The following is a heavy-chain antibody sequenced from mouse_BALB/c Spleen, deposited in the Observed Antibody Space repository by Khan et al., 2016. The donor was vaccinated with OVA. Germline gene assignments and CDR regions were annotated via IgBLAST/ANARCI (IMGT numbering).Heavy chain of an antibody. CDR1: GFTFSSYA. CDR2: ISSGGNYT. CDR3: TRPPITTVVATSYWFFDV. D-gene: IGHD1-1*01. Sequence: EVELVESGGDLVKPGGSLKLSCAASGFTFSSYAMSWVRQTPEKRLEWVATISSGGNYTYYPDSVKGRFTISRDHAKKTLYLQMSSLRSEDTAMYYCTRPPITTVVATSYWFFDVWGAGTTVTVSS. V-gene: IGHV5-9-3*01. J-gene: IGHJ1*01.